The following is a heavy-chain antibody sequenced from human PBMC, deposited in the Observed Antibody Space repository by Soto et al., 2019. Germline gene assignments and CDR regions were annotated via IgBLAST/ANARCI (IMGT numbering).Heavy chain of an antibody. D-gene: IGHD3-22*01. Sequence: GGPLRLPWAVSGLTFSNVCINWVRKAPGKGLEWVGRIKSKSHGGTTDFAAPVKGRFAISRDDSKSIAHMEMNSLKIEDTAVYYCSTDSYTDLTVVRLDNWGHGILVTVSS. CDR2: IKSKSHGGTT. J-gene: IGHJ4*01. V-gene: IGHV3-15*07. CDR3: STDSYTDLTVVRLDN. CDR1: GLTFSNVC.